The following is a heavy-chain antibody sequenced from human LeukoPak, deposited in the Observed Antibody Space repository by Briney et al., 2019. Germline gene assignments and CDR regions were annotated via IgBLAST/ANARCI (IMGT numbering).Heavy chain of an antibody. CDR2: IGSGGGTI. J-gene: IGHJ4*02. V-gene: IGHV3-48*03. D-gene: IGHD3-22*01. Sequence: GGSLRLSCVVSGFTFSIYEMNWVRQAPGKGLEWVSYIGSGGGTIYYADSVKGRFTISRDNAKNSLYLQTNSLRAEDTAVYYCARIRADSSGYYYKYFDFWGQGTLVTVSS. CDR3: ARIRADSSGYYYKYFDF. CDR1: GFTFSIYE.